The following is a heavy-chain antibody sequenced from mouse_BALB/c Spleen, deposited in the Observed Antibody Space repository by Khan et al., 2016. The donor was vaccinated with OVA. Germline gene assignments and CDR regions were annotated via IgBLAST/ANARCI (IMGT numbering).Heavy chain of an antibody. Sequence: QVQLQQSGAELARPGASVKMSCKASGYTFTSYTMHWVKQRPGQGLEWIGYINPSSGYTNYNQKFKDKATLTADKSSSTAYMQLSSLTSEDSAVYYCASEGAYYRYDGWFAYWGQGTLVTVSA. CDR3: ASEGAYYRYDGWFAY. D-gene: IGHD2-14*01. V-gene: IGHV1-4*01. J-gene: IGHJ3*01. CDR2: INPSSGYT. CDR1: GYTFTSYT.